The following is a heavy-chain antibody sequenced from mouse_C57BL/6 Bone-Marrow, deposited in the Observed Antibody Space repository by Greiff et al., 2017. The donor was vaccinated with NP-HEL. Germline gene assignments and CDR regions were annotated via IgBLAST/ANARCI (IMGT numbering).Heavy chain of an antibody. CDR3: ARHSITTVALDY. D-gene: IGHD1-1*01. Sequence: QVQLQQSGAELARPGASVKLSCKASGYTFTSYGISWVKQRTGQGLEWIGEIYPRSGNTYYNEKFKGKATLTADKSSSTAYMELRSLTSEDSAVYFCARHSITTVALDYWGQGTTLTVSS. CDR1: GYTFTSYG. J-gene: IGHJ2*01. CDR2: IYPRSGNT. V-gene: IGHV1-81*01.